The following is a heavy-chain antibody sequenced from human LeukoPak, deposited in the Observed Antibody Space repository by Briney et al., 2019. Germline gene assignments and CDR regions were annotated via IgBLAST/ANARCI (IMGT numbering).Heavy chain of an antibody. CDR1: GFTFSSYE. CDR3: ARRSPNYYFDY. J-gene: IGHJ4*02. Sequence: GGSLRLSCAASGFTFSSYEMSWVRQAPGKGLEWVSSISSSNNYIYYADSVKGRFTISRDNAKNSLYLQMNSLRAEDTAVYYCARRSPNYYFDYWGQGTPVTVSS. CDR2: ISSSNNYI. V-gene: IGHV3-21*01.